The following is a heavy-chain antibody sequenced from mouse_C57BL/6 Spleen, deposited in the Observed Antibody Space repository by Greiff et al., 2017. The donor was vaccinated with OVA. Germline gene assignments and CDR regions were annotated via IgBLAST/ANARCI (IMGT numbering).Heavy chain of an antibody. Sequence: EVKLMESGGGLVQPGGSLSLSCAASGFTFTDYYMSWVRQPPGKALEWLGFIRNKANGYTTEYSASVKGRFTISRDNSQSILYLQMNALRAEDSATYYCARYKTTMYYFDYWGQGTTLTVSS. J-gene: IGHJ2*01. D-gene: IGHD2-1*01. CDR1: GFTFTDYY. CDR3: ARYKTTMYYFDY. V-gene: IGHV7-3*01. CDR2: IRNKANGYTT.